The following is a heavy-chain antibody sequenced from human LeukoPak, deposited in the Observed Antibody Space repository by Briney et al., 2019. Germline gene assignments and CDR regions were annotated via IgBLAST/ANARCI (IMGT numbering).Heavy chain of an antibody. CDR3: AGFSHRGV. D-gene: IGHD2-8*01. V-gene: IGHV3-66*01. Sequence: GGCLTLSCAASGFTVSNNYMSWVRQAPGKGLEWVALIYSGGSTYYADFVKGRFTISRDHSKNTLYLQMSSLRAEDTAVYYCAGFSHRGVWAQETTVTVSS. J-gene: IGHJ6*02. CDR2: IYSGGST. CDR1: GFTVSNNY.